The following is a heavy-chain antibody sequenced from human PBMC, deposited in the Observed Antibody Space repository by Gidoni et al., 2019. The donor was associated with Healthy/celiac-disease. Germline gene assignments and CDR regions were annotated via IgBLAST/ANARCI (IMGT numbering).Heavy chain of an antibody. CDR3: ARGKTNKDAFDI. J-gene: IGHJ3*02. CDR1: GFTFSSYG. CDR2: IWYDGSNK. V-gene: IGHV3-33*01. Sequence: QVQLVESGGGVVQPGRSLRLSCAASGFTFSSYGMHWVRQAPGKGLEWVAVIWYDGSNKYYADSVKGRFTISRDNSKNTLYLQMNSLRAEDTAVYYCARGKTNKDAFDIWGQGTMVTVSS.